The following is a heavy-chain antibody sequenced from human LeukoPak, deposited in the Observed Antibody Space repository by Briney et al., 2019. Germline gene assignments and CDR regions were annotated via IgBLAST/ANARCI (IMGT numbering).Heavy chain of an antibody. CDR1: GGSISSSSYY. V-gene: IGHV4-39*07. J-gene: IGHJ4*02. CDR2: VYYTGAS. Sequence: SETLSLTCTVSGGSISSSSYYWGWIRQPPGKGLEWIGSVYYTGASYYNPSLKSRVTISIDTSKNHFSLNLTSVTAADTAVYYCARGAPPQNWGQGALDTVSS. CDR3: ARGAPPQN.